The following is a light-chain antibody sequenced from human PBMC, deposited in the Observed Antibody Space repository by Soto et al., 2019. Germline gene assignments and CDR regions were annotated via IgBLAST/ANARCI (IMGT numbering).Light chain of an antibody. CDR1: NSNIGGNY. Sequence: QSVLTQPPSASGTPGQRVTISCSGSNSNIGGNYVYWYQQFPGTAPNLLISRNNQRPSGVPDRLSGSKSGTSVSLAISGLRSEDEADYYCATWDDSLSGWVFGGGTKVTVL. CDR3: ATWDDSLSGWV. J-gene: IGLJ3*02. CDR2: RNN. V-gene: IGLV1-47*01.